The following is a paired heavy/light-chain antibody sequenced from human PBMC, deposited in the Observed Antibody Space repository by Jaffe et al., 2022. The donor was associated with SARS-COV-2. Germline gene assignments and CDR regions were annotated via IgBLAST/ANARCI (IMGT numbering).Heavy chain of an antibody. CDR3: ARVPPDCSGGNCYSTNPDY. CDR2: INPSGGSS. D-gene: IGHD2-15*01. Sequence: QVQLVQSGAEVKKPGASVKVSCTASGYTFTNYYIHWVRQAPGQGLEWMGIINPSGGSSHSAQNFQGRVTMTRDTSTSTVYMEVTSLRSEDTAVYYCARVPPDCSGGNCYSTNPDYWGQGTLVTVSS. V-gene: IGHV1-46*01. CDR1: GYTFTNYY. J-gene: IGHJ4*02.
Light chain of an antibody. Sequence: DIQMTQSPSSLSASVGDRVTITCRASQGIRNDLAWYQQKPGKAPKRLIYAASSLQSGVPSRFSGSGSGTEFTLTISSLQPEDFATYYCLQHNSYPLTFGGGTKVEIK. CDR2: AAS. CDR3: LQHNSYPLT. CDR1: QGIRND. J-gene: IGKJ4*01. V-gene: IGKV1-17*01.